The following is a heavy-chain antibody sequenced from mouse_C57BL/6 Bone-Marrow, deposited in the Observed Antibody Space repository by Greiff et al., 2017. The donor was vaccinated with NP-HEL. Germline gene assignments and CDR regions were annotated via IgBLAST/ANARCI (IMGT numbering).Heavy chain of an antibody. Sequence: VQLQQSGAELVRPGASVKLSCTASGFNIKDDYMHWVKQRPEQGLEWIGWIDPENGDTEYASKFQGKATITADTSSNTAYLQLSSLTSEDTAVYYCTGDYYGSSSAWFAYWGQGTLVTVSA. CDR3: TGDYYGSSSAWFAY. CDR2: IDPENGDT. V-gene: IGHV14-4*01. D-gene: IGHD1-1*01. J-gene: IGHJ3*01. CDR1: GFNIKDDY.